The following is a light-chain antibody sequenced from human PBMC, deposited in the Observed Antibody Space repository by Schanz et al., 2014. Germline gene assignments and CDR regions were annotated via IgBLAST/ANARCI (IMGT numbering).Light chain of an antibody. Sequence: QSALTQPASVSGSPGQSITISCTGTSSDVGAYNLVSWFQQHPGKVPKLMLYEVTKRPSGVPDRFSGSKSGNTASLTVSGLQAEDEAVYYCSSFTSSSTWVFGGGTKLTVL. CDR2: EVT. J-gene: IGLJ3*02. CDR3: SSFTSSSTWV. V-gene: IGLV2-14*01. CDR1: SSDVGAYNL.